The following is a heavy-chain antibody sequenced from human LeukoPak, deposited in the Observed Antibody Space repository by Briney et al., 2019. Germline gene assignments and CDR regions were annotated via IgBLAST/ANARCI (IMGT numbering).Heavy chain of an antibody. CDR1: GFTFSSYG. CDR3: SKDFRRIVVVSAFDI. Sequence: PWRSLGLSCAASGFTFSSYGMHWVRQAPGKGLEWVAVISYDGSNKYYADSVKGRFTISRDNSKNTLYLQMNSLRAEDTAVYYCSKDFRRIVVVSAFDICGQGTMVTVSS. V-gene: IGHV3-30*18. J-gene: IGHJ3*02. D-gene: IGHD3-22*01. CDR2: ISYDGSNK.